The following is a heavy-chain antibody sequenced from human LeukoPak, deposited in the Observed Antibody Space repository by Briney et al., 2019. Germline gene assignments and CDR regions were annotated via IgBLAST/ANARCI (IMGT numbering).Heavy chain of an antibody. CDR1: GFTFSGSA. CDR2: IRSKANSYAT. V-gene: IGHV3-73*01. J-gene: IGHJ4*02. CDR3: ARAPRSYFDY. Sequence: GGSLRLSCAASGFTFSGSAMHWVRQASGKGLEWVGRIRSKANSYATAYAASVKGRFTISRDDSKNTAYLQMNSLKTEDTAVYYCARAPRSYFDYGGQGTRVTVS.